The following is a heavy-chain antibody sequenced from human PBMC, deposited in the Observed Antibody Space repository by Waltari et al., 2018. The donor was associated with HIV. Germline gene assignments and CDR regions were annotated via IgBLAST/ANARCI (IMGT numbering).Heavy chain of an antibody. D-gene: IGHD4-17*01. CDR1: GFTFSAYP. V-gene: IGHV3-23*01. Sequence: EVQVLESGGGLVQPGGSLRLACAASGFTFSAYPMGWVRQAPGKGLEWVSAIGRSGATTFYADSVKGRFTISRDNSKNTLYLQMNSLRAEDTAVYYCARGHRETVTTLRFDPWGQGTLVTVSS. CDR3: ARGHRETVTTLRFDP. CDR2: IGRSGATT. J-gene: IGHJ5*02.